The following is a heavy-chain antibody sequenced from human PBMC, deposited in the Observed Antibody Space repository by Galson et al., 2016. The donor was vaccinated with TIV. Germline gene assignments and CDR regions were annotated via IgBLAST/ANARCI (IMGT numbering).Heavy chain of an antibody. D-gene: IGHD2-21*02. CDR1: GLNFTYTW. CDR3: AAVRSMTCYSRLR. V-gene: IGHV3-15*01. Sequence: SLRLSCATSGLNFTYTWMTWVRQAPGKGLEWVGRIKSKRGGETVDYAAPVKGRFTISRDDSENTLYLQMDSLKTDDTAVYFCAAVRSMTCYSRLRWGQGTLRTVSA. CDR2: IKSKRGGETV. J-gene: IGHJ4*02.